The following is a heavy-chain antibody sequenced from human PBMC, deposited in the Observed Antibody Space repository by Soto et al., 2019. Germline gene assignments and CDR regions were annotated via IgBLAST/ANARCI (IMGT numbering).Heavy chain of an antibody. CDR1: GFTFSSYG. CDR3: ARDRLGVGGSYPPRYFDY. J-gene: IGHJ4*02. Sequence: QVQLVESGGGVVQPGRFLRLSCAASGFTFSSYGMHWVRQAPGKGLEWVAVIWYDGSNKYYADSVKGRFTISRDNSKNTLYLQMNSLRAEDTAVYYCARDRLGVGGSYPPRYFDYWGQGTLVTVSS. CDR2: IWYDGSNK. D-gene: IGHD1-26*01. V-gene: IGHV3-33*01.